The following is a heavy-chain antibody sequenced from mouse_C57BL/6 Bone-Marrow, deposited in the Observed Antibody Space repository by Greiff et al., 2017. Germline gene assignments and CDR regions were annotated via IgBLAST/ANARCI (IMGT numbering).Heavy chain of an antibody. CDR3: ARVVYAMDY. Sequence: EVKLVESGGGLVKPGGSLKLSCAASGFTFSDYGMHWVRQAPEKGLEWVAYISSGSSTIYYADTVKGRFTISRDNAKNTLFLQMTSLRSEDTAMYYCARVVYAMDYWGQGTSVTVSS. J-gene: IGHJ4*01. CDR1: GFTFSDYG. V-gene: IGHV5-17*01. D-gene: IGHD1-1*02. CDR2: ISSGSSTI.